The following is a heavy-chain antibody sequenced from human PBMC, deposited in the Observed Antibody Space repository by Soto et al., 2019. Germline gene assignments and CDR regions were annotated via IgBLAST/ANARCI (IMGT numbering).Heavy chain of an antibody. D-gene: IGHD2-8*01. J-gene: IGHJ4*02. Sequence: GASVKVSCKASGYSFTTYCIHWVRQAPGQGLEWVGIINPSGGGTSYAQNFQGRLTLASDTSTTTAYMELSGLTPEDTAVYYCATGHGLIRRPFDYWGQGTLVTVSS. V-gene: IGHV1-46*01. CDR1: GYSFTTYC. CDR2: INPSGGGT. CDR3: ATGHGLIRRPFDY.